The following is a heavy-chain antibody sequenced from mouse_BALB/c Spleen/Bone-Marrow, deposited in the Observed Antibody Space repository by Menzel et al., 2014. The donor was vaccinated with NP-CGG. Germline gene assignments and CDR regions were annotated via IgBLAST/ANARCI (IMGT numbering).Heavy chain of an antibody. Sequence: VKLMESGAELVKPGASVRISCKASGYTFTSYYIHWVKQRPGQGLEWIGWIYPGDFNTKYNEKFKGKATLTADKSSSTAYMQLSSLTSEDSAVYFCARDDYAYWGQGTLVTVSA. CDR2: IYPGDFNT. CDR3: ARDDYAY. J-gene: IGHJ3*01. V-gene: IGHV1S56*01. CDR1: GYTFTSYY. D-gene: IGHD2-4*01.